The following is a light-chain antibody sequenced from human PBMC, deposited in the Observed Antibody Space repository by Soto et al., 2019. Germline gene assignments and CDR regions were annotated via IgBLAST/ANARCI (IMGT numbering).Light chain of an antibody. CDR3: QQYGHSFPIT. Sequence: EIVLTQSPGTLSLSPGDRATLSCRASQSFSSNFLSWYQQKRGQAPRLLIYGASGRAAGVPDRFSGSGSGTDFNLIISSLEPEDFAVYYCQQYGHSFPITLGQGTKVDIK. J-gene: IGKJ2*01. CDR1: QSFSSNF. V-gene: IGKV3-20*01. CDR2: GAS.